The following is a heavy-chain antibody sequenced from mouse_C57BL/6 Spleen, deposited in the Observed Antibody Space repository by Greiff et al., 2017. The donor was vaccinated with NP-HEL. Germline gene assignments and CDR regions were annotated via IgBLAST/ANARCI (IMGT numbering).Heavy chain of an antibody. Sequence: QQSCKASGYTFTSYWMHWVKQRPGRGLEWIGRIDPNSGGTKYNEKFKSKATLTVDKPSSTAYMQLSSLTSEDSAVYYCANSLPLYYAMDYWGQGTSVTVSS. CDR3: ANSLPLYYAMDY. J-gene: IGHJ4*01. D-gene: IGHD3-1*01. CDR2: IDPNSGGT. V-gene: IGHV1-72*01. CDR1: GYTFTSYW.